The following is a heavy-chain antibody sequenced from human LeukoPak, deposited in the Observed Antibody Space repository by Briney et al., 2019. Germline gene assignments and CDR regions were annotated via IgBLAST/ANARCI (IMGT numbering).Heavy chain of an antibody. D-gene: IGHD1-7*01. V-gene: IGHV3-30-3*01. CDR2: ISYDGSNK. CDR1: GFTFSSYA. Sequence: PGRSLRLSCAASGFTFSSYAMHWVRQAPGKGLEWVAVISYDGSNKYYADSVKGRFTISRDNSKNTLYLQMNNLRAEDTAMYYCASTLNWNYGRSDYWGQGTLVTVSS. CDR3: ASTLNWNYGRSDY. J-gene: IGHJ4*02.